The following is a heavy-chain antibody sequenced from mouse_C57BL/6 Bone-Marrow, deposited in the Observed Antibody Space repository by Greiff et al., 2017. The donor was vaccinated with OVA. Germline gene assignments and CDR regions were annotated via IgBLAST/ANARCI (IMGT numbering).Heavy chain of an antibody. Sequence: VQLKQSGAELVKPGASVKLSCTASGFNIKDYYMHWVKQRTEQGLEWIGRIDPEDGETKYDPQFQGKATITVDTSSNPAYLPLSSLTSEDSADYYGTGQVYYKYDGDYIDYWGQGTTVTVSS. D-gene: IGHD2-14*01. V-gene: IGHV14-2*01. CDR2: IDPEDGET. J-gene: IGHJ2*01. CDR1: GFNIKDYY. CDR3: TGQVYYKYDGDYIDY.